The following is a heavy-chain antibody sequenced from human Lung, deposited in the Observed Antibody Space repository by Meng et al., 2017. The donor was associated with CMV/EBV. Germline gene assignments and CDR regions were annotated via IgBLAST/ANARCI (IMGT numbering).Heavy chain of an antibody. J-gene: IGHJ5*02. CDR1: GGSISGSTHY. V-gene: IGHV4-39*07. D-gene: IGHD4-17*01. CDR2: MYYSGRT. Sequence: QLQVQESGSGRVQPCATVCRPCTFSGGSISGSTHYWGWIRQPPGKGLEWIGSMYYSGRTYYNPSLKSRVTISVDTSKNQFSLKLSSVTAADTAIYYCARYYDSGGFDPWGQGTLVTVSS. CDR3: ARYYDSGGFDP.